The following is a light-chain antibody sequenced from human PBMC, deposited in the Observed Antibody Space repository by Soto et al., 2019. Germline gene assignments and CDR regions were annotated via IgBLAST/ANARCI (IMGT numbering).Light chain of an antibody. CDR1: QTVGTYF. CDR3: QQYGGSPRALS. V-gene: IGKV3-20*01. Sequence: EIVLTQSPDTLSLSPGERATLSCRASQTVGTYFLVWYQQKIGQPPRLLIYATSRRDTGIPDRFSGSGSGTDFTLTISRLEPEDFAVYYCQQYGGSPRALSFGGGTRVESK. CDR2: ATS. J-gene: IGKJ4*01.